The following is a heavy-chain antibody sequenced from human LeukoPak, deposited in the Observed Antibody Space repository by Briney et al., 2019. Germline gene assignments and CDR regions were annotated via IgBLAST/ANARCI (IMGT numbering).Heavy chain of an antibody. CDR1: GLSISNYE. CDR3: AIGNYYENSGYWVLSAFDI. V-gene: IGHV3-48*03. Sequence: PGGSLRLSCAASGLSISNYEMNWVRQAPGKGLEWVSYISSSGSTTYYADSVKGRFTISRDNAKNSLYLQMNSLRAEYTAVYYCAIGNYYENSGYWVLSAFDIWGQGTMVTVSS. CDR2: ISSSGSTT. D-gene: IGHD3-22*01. J-gene: IGHJ3*02.